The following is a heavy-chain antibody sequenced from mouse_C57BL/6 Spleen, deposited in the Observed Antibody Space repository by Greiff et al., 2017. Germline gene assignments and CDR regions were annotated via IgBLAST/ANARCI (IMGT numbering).Heavy chain of an antibody. J-gene: IGHJ2*01. V-gene: IGHV1-20*01. CDR2: INPYNGDT. Sequence: VQLQQSGPELVKPGDSVKISCKASGYSFTGYFMNWVMQSHGKSLEWIGRINPYNGDTFYNQKFKGKATLTVDKSSSTAHMELRSLTSEDSAVYYCASGGNYYYFDYWGQGTTLTVSS. CDR3: ASGGNYYYFDY. D-gene: IGHD2-1*01. CDR1: GYSFTGYF.